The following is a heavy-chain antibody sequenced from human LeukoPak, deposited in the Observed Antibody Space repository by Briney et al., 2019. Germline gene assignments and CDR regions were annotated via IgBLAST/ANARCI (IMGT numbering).Heavy chain of an antibody. CDR2: IEKDGSGK. J-gene: IGHJ4*02. D-gene: IGHD6-19*01. CDR3: VGGVGWLSDY. CDR1: GFSLSSYW. Sequence: GGSLRLSCAASGFSLSSYWMNWVRQAPGKGPEWVANIEKDGSGKNYVDSVKGRFTISRDNAKNLVYLQMNSLRAEDTAVYYCVGGVGWLSDYWGQGTLVTVSS. V-gene: IGHV3-7*04.